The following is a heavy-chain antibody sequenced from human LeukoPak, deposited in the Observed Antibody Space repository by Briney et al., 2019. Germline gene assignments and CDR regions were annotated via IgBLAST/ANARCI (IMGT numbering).Heavy chain of an antibody. D-gene: IGHD3-16*01. Sequence: PSDTLSLICAVYGGSFSGYYWIGIRQPPGKALEWMGEINHSGSTNYNPPLKSRLTIPVDTYKNHFSLKLSSVTAADTAVYYCARVEKGPYDYVWGSYTVAFDYWGQGTLVTVSS. CDR2: INHSGST. CDR1: GGSFSGYY. CDR3: ARVEKGPYDYVWGSYTVAFDY. J-gene: IGHJ4*02. V-gene: IGHV4-34*01.